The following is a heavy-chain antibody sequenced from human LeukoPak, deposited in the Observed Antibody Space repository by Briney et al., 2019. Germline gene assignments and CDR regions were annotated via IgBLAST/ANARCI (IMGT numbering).Heavy chain of an antibody. CDR2: LSPSEST. Sequence: PSQTLSLTCTVSGGSISSGGYYWSWIRQPPGKGLEWIGYLSPSESTYYNPSLKNRVTISVDRSKNQFSLNLSSVTAADTAVYYCARWGSIAVAVFDYWGQGTLVTVSS. D-gene: IGHD6-19*01. CDR3: ARWGSIAVAVFDY. J-gene: IGHJ4*02. V-gene: IGHV4-30-2*01. CDR1: GGSISSGGYY.